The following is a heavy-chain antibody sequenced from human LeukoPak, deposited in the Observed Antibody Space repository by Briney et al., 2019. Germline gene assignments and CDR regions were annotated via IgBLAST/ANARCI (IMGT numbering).Heavy chain of an antibody. D-gene: IGHD2-21*02. CDR3: ARDVTGGSLFDY. Sequence: SETLSLTCTVSGGSISSYYWSWIRQPPGKGLDWIGYIYYSGSTNYNPSLKSRVTISVDTSKNQFSLQLNSVTPEDTAVYYCARDVTGGSLFDYWGQGTLVTVSS. J-gene: IGHJ4*02. CDR2: IYYSGST. CDR1: GGSISSYY. V-gene: IGHV4-59*12.